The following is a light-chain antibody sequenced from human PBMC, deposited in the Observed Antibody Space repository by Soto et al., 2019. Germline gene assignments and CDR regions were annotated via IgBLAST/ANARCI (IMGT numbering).Light chain of an antibody. J-gene: IGKJ4*01. CDR1: QSITTF. V-gene: IGKV1-5*01. CDR3: QQYCTYPLT. CDR2: DAS. Sequence: DIPMTQSPTTLSASIGDRVTITCRASQSITTFLAWYQQKPGKAPQILIYDASKLEPGVPSRLSGSGSGTEFTLTISCLQPDDFATYYCQQYCTYPLTFGGGTKVDIK.